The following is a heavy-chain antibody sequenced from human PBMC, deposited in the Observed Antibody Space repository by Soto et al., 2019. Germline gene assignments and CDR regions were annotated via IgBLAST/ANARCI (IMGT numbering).Heavy chain of an antibody. CDR2: ISAYNGNT. CDR3: ARAGYCSSTSCYSADAFDI. Sequence: ASVKVSCKASGYTFTSYGISWVRQDPGQGLEWMGWISAYNGNTNYAQKLQGRVTMTTDTSTSTAYMELRSLRSDDTAVYYCARAGYCSSTSCYSADAFDIWGQGTMVTVSS. V-gene: IGHV1-18*04. J-gene: IGHJ3*02. CDR1: GYTFTSYG. D-gene: IGHD2-2*01.